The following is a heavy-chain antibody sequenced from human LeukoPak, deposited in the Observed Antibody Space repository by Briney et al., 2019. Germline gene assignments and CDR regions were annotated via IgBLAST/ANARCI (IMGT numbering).Heavy chain of an antibody. V-gene: IGHV3-48*03. CDR2: ISSSGTTI. CDR1: GFTFSRYE. Sequence: GESLRLSCAASGFTFSRYEMNWVRQAPGKGLEWVAYISSSGTTIYYADSLNGRFTISRDHGENSVYLQMNSLRAEDTAVYYCARPYYYASGSSYFDYWGQGTLVTVSS. J-gene: IGHJ4*02. CDR3: ARPYYYASGSSYFDY. D-gene: IGHD3-10*01.